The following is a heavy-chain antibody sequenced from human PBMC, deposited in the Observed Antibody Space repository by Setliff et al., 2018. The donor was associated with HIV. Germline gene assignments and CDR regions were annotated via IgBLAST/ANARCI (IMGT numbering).Heavy chain of an antibody. CDR3: VRGVQSPPHYSYYLMDV. Sequence: SVKVSCKASRSTFNSHTINWVRQAPGQGLDWMGRIIPILGVANYAQRFQGKVTITADKSTSTSYMELTSLRFDDTAMYYCVRGVQSPPHYSYYLMDVWGEGTMVTVSS. J-gene: IGHJ6*03. CDR2: IIPILGVA. D-gene: IGHD3-3*01. CDR1: RSTFNSHT. V-gene: IGHV1-69*02.